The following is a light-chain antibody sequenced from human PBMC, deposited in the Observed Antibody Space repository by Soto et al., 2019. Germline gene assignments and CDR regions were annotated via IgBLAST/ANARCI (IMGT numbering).Light chain of an antibody. Sequence: QSVLTQPASVSGSPGQSITVSCTGTSSDVGRYKYVSWYQQHPGKAPKLMIYDVSNRPSGISNRFSGSKSGNTASLTISGLQAEDEADYYCSSYTSSNTWVFGGGTKLTVL. CDR3: SSYTSSNTWV. CDR2: DVS. V-gene: IGLV2-14*01. J-gene: IGLJ3*02. CDR1: SSDVGRYKY.